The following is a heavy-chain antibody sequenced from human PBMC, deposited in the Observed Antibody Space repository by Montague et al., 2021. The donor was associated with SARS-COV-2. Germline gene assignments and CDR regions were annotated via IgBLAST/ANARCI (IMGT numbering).Heavy chain of an antibody. V-gene: IGHV3-30-3*01. Sequence: SLRLSCAASGFTFSSYAMHWVRQAPGKGLEWAAVISYDGSNKYYADSVKGRFTISRDNSKNTLYLQMNSLRAEDTAVYYCARARGGSYYYGMDVWGQGTTVTVSS. CDR1: GFTFSSYA. CDR2: ISYDGSNK. CDR3: ARARGGSYYYGMDV. J-gene: IGHJ6*02. D-gene: IGHD2-15*01.